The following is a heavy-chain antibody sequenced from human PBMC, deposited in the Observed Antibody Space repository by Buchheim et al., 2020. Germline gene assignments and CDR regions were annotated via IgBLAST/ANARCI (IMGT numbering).Heavy chain of an antibody. CDR2: TYPGGSDT. Sequence: EVQLVQSGAVVRKPGESLKISCQASGYTFTSHWIGWVRQIPGEGLEWMAITYPGGSDTRYNPSFEGQVAFSVDKSINTAYLQWTSLTASDTAIYYCARRAYFHDGGPRYYFDSWGQGTL. J-gene: IGHJ4*02. CDR1: GYTFTSHW. V-gene: IGHV5-51*01. CDR3: ARRAYFHDGGPRYYFDS. D-gene: IGHD2-15*01.